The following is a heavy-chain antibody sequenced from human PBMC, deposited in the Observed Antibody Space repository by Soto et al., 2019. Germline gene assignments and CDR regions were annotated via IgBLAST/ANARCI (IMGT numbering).Heavy chain of an antibody. CDR2: ISSSSSTI. J-gene: IGHJ4*02. CDR1: GFTFSSYS. Sequence: GGSLRLSCAACGFTFSSYSMNWVRQAPGKGLEWVSYISSSSSTIYYADSVKGRFTISRDNAKNSLYLQMNSLRAEDTAVYYCARDLNLGSFDYWGQGTLVTVSS. CDR3: ARDLNLGSFDY. V-gene: IGHV3-48*01.